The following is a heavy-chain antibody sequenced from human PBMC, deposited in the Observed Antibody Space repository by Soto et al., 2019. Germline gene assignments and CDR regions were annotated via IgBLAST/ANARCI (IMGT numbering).Heavy chain of an antibody. CDR3: ATGYQLLSSAFDI. Sequence: XVKVSCKVSGYTLTELSMHWVRQAPGKGLEWMGGFDPEDGETIYAQKFQGRVTMTEDTSTDTAYMELSSLRSEDTAVYYCATGYQLLSSAFDIWGQGTMVTVS. CDR2: FDPEDGET. D-gene: IGHD2-2*01. V-gene: IGHV1-24*01. CDR1: GYTLTELS. J-gene: IGHJ3*02.